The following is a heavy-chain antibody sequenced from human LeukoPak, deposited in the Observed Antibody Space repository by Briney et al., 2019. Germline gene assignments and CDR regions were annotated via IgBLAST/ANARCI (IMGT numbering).Heavy chain of an antibody. J-gene: IGHJ4*02. D-gene: IGHD6-19*01. CDR3: VAGTTY. CDR1: GFTFSNFW. CDR2: IKQDGSQK. Sequence: GGSLRLSCAASGFTFSNFWMAWVRQAPGKGLEWVAIIKQDGSQKYYVDSVKGRFTISRDNARNSLYLQMNSLRAEDTAVYWAVAGTTYWGQGTLVTVSS. V-gene: IGHV3-7*05.